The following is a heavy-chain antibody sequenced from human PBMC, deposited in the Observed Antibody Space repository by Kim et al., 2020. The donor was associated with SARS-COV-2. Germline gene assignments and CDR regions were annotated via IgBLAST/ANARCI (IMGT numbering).Heavy chain of an antibody. V-gene: IGHV4-34*01. D-gene: IGHD3-10*01. CDR3: ARPRMVRGKYGMDV. Sequence: NPSLKSRVTISVDTSKNQFSLKLSSVTAADTAVYYCARPRMVRGKYGMDVWGQGTTVTVSS. J-gene: IGHJ6*02.